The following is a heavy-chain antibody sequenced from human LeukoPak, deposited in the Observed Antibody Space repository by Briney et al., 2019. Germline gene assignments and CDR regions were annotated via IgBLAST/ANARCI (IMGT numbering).Heavy chain of an antibody. J-gene: IGHJ4*02. CDR1: GGSISNYY. CDR2: INHSGST. V-gene: IGHV4-34*01. D-gene: IGHD3-16*01. Sequence: SETLSLTCTVSGGSISNYYWSWIRQPPGKGMEWIGEINHSGSTNYNPSLKSRVTISVDTSKNQFSLKLSSVTAADTAVYYWALDHWGNYFDYWGQGTLVTVSS. CDR3: ALDHWGNYFDY.